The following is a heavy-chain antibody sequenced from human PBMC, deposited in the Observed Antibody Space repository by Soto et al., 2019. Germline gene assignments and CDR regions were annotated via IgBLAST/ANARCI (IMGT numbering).Heavy chain of an antibody. CDR2: IYYSGST. CDR3: ARGGLGYCSGGSCYSAELSRYYYGMDV. CDR1: GGSISSGGYY. D-gene: IGHD2-15*01. V-gene: IGHV4-31*03. J-gene: IGHJ6*02. Sequence: SETLSLTCTVSGGSISSGGYYWSWIRQHPGKGLEWIGYIYYSGSTYYNPSLKSRVTISVDTSKNQFSLKLSSVTAAATAVYYCARGGLGYCSGGSCYSAELSRYYYGMDVWGQGTTVTVSS.